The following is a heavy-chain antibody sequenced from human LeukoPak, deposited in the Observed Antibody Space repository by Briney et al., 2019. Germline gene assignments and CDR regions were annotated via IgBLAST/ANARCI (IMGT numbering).Heavy chain of an antibody. Sequence: GRSLRLSCAASGFTFSSCGMHWVRQAPGKGLEWVAVISYDGSNKYYAGSVKGRFTISRDNSKSTLYLQMNSLRAEDTAVYYCARVRPGSNYVDFDYWGEGTLVTVSS. J-gene: IGHJ4*02. CDR2: ISYDGSNK. CDR1: GFTFSSCG. D-gene: IGHD4-11*01. V-gene: IGHV3-33*05. CDR3: ARVRPGSNYVDFDY.